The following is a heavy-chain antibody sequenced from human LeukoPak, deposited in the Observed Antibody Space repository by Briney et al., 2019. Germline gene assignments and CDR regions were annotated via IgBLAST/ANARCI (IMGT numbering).Heavy chain of an antibody. CDR1: GFTVSSNY. J-gene: IGHJ4*02. D-gene: IGHD6-19*01. Sequence: PGGSLRLSCAASGFTVSSNYMSWVRQAPGKGLEWVSVIYSGGSTYYADSVKGRFTISRDNAKNSLYLQMNSLRAEDTAMYYCARDFKGGWDTFDYWGQGTLVTVSS. V-gene: IGHV3-53*01. CDR3: ARDFKGGWDTFDY. CDR2: IYSGGST.